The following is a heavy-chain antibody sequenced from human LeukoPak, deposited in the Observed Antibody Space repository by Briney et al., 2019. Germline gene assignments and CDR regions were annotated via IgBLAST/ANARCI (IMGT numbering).Heavy chain of an antibody. D-gene: IGHD6-19*01. V-gene: IGHV1-18*01. CDR2: ISDYNGNT. J-gene: IGHJ4*02. CDR1: GYTFTSYG. Sequence: ASVKVSCKASGYTFTSYGISWVRQAPGQGLEWMGWISDYNGNTNYAQKLQGRVTMTTDTSTSTAYMELRSLRSDDTAVYYCARVAAVAGYFDYWGQGTLVTVSS. CDR3: ARVAAVAGYFDY.